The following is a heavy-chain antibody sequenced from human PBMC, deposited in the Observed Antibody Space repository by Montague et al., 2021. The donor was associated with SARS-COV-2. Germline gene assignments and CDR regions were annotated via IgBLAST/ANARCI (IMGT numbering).Heavy chain of an antibody. J-gene: IGHJ5*02. V-gene: IGHV2-5*02. Sequence: PALVKPTQTLALTCTFSGFSLSTNGVGVGWIRQPPGKALEWLALIYWDGDKRYSPSLMSRLTIPRGTSKNQVVLTMTNMNPVDTATYYCAHRREDATLITGWFDPWGQGTMVTVSS. CDR2: IYWDGDK. D-gene: IGHD3-16*01. CDR3: AHRREDATLITGWFDP. CDR1: GFSLSTNGVG.